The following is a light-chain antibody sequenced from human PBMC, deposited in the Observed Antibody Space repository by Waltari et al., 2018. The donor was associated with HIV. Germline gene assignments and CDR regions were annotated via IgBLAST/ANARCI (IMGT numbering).Light chain of an antibody. CDR2: GAS. CDR1: QSVTGGF. Sequence: EIVLTRSPGTLSLSPGDRATLSCRARQSVTGGFLAWYQQRRGQAPRLLIYGASSRATGIPDRCSGGGSGTELTLTIPRLEPEDFAGYYCQQYGSSPYTFGQGTKLELK. V-gene: IGKV3-20*01. J-gene: IGKJ2*01. CDR3: QQYGSSPYT.